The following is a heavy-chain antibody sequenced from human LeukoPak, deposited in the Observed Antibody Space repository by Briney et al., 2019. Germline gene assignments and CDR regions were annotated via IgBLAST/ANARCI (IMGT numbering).Heavy chain of an antibody. D-gene: IGHD3-9*01. J-gene: IGHJ4*02. CDR2: IYYSGTT. CDR3: VRHLRREIFTASHIDY. V-gene: IGHV4-39*01. Sequence: IPSETLSLTCAVSGGSINTNSYYWTWIRQPPGKGLEWIGRIYYSGTTYSNPSLTSRLTISVDTSKNQFSLKLSSVTAADTAVYFCVRHLRREIFTASHIDYWGQGTLVTVSS. CDR1: GGSINTNSYY.